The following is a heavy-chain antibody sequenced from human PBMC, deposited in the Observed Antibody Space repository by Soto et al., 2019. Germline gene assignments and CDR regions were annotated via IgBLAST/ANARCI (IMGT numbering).Heavy chain of an antibody. J-gene: IGHJ6*02. CDR1: GGSFSSGDYY. CDR2: SYYTGST. D-gene: IGHD5-18*01. CDR3: AGEDRGYTLRHV. V-gene: IGHV4-30-4*01. Sequence: SQTLSLTCTVSGGSFSSGDYYWSWVRQPPGKGLEWIGYSYYTGSTFNNPSLKSRVSISIDTSKNQFSLKLSSVTAADTAVYYCAGEDRGYTLRHVWGQGTTVTVS.